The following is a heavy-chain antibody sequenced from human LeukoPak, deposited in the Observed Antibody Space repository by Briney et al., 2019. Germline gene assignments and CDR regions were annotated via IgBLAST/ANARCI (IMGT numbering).Heavy chain of an antibody. Sequence: GGSLRLSCAASGFPFSGYPWSWVRQPPGKGLEWVSAINGSGGSNYNADSVKGRFTISRDNSKNTLYLQMNSLRAEDTAVYYCAKDRLRYPYYYMDVWGKGTTVTVSS. D-gene: IGHD5-12*01. J-gene: IGHJ6*03. CDR1: GFPFSGYP. CDR2: INGSGGSN. V-gene: IGHV3-23*01. CDR3: AKDRLRYPYYYMDV.